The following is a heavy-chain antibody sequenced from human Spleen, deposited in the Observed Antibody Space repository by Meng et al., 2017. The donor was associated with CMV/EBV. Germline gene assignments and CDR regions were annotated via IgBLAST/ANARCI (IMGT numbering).Heavy chain of an antibody. CDR2: SYHSGST. D-gene: IGHD3-16*01. Sequence: SETLSLTCTVSGDSISNSYWSWIRQPPGKGLEWIASSYHSGSTNYNPSLKSRVTISVDTSKNQFSLKLSSVTAADTAVYYCASGADYYYYYGMDVWGQGTTVTVSS. J-gene: IGHJ6*02. V-gene: IGHV4-59*01. CDR3: ASGADYYYYYGMDV. CDR1: GDSISNSY.